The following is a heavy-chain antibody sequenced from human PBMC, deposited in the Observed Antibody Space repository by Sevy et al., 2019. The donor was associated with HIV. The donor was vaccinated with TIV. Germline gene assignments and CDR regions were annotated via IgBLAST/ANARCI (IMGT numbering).Heavy chain of an antibody. CDR3: ARGVGNSYGYDPDY. V-gene: IGHV4-34*01. D-gene: IGHD5-18*01. J-gene: IGHJ4*02. CDR2: IKHSGST. Sequence: SETLSLTCAVYRGSFTGYYWRWIRQPPGKGLEWVGEIKHSGSTTYNTSLKSGVTISVDTSKNQFSLRLTSVTAADTAVYYCARGVGNSYGYDPDYWGQGTLVTVSS. CDR1: RGSFTGYY.